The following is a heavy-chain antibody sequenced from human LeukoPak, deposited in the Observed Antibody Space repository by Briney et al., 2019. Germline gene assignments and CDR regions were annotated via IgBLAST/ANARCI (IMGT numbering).Heavy chain of an antibody. D-gene: IGHD1-1*01. V-gene: IGHV4-59*02. CDR3: ARGGTTTWRIGYYFDY. J-gene: IGHJ4*02. Sequence: SETLSLTCTVSGGSVSSYYWNWIRQPPGQGLEWIGFIYSAGSTNYNPSLKSRVAISVDTSQNQFSLKLSSVTAADTAVYYCARGGTTTWRIGYYFDYWGQGALVTVSS. CDR2: IYSAGST. CDR1: GGSVSSYY.